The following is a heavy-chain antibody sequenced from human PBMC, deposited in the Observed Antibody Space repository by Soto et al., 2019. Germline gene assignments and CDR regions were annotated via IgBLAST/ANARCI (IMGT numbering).Heavy chain of an antibody. Sequence: PGGSLRLSCAASGSTFSNYAMSWVRQAPGKGLEWVSTFTRSGNTYYADSVKGRFTISRDNSKNTLYLQMDSLRAEDTAVYYCAREFAPGSPNYDYWGLGTLVTVSS. CDR2: FTRSGNT. D-gene: IGHD3-10*01. J-gene: IGHJ4*02. V-gene: IGHV3-23*01. CDR1: GSTFSNYA. CDR3: AREFAPGSPNYDY.